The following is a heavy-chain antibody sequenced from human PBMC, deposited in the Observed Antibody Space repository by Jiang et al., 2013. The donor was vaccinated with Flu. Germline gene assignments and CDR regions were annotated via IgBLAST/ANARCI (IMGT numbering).Heavy chain of an antibody. V-gene: IGHV3-53*01. Sequence: TVSSNYMSWVRQAPGKGLEWVSVIYSGGSTYYADSVKGRFTISRDNSKNTLYLQMNSLRAEDTAVYYCARVYSSGWYIEYFDYWGQGTLVTVSS. J-gene: IGHJ4*02. CDR3: ARVYSSGWYIEYFDY. CDR1: TVSSNY. D-gene: IGHD6-19*01. CDR2: IYSGGST.